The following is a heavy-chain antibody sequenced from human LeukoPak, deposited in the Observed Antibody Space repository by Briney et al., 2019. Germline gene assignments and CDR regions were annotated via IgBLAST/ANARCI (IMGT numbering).Heavy chain of an antibody. V-gene: IGHV3-23*01. D-gene: IGHD1-26*01. CDR1: GFTFSSYA. J-gene: IGHJ4*02. Sequence: PVGSLRLSCAASGFTFSSYAMSWVRQAPGKGLEWVSAISGSGGSTYYADSVKGRFTISRDNSKNTLYLQMNSLRAEDTAVYYCAKRRELSTFNDYWGQGTLVTVSS. CDR3: AKRRELSTFNDY. CDR2: ISGSGGST.